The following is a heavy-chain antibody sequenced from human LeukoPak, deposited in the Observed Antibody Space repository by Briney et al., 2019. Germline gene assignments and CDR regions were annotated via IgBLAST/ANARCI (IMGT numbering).Heavy chain of an antibody. V-gene: IGHV3-30*02. CDR1: GFSFSSYG. CDR3: AKGYDSSGYYLDH. D-gene: IGHD3-22*01. Sequence: GGSLRLACAASGFSFSSYGMHWVRQAPGKGLEWVAYMRTSGSTKYYADSVKGRFTISRDNSKNTLYLQMNSLRPEDTAVYYCAKGYDSSGYYLDHWGQGTLVTVSS. CDR2: MRTSGSTK. J-gene: IGHJ4*02.